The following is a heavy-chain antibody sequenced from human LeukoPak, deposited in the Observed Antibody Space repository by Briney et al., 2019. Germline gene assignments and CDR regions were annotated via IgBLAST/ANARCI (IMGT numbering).Heavy chain of an antibody. CDR3: ARGPSLRGIDY. J-gene: IGHJ4*02. D-gene: IGHD3-10*01. Sequence: SETLSLTCAVYGGSFSGYYWSWIRQPPGKGPEWIGEINHSGSTNYNPSLKSRVTISVDTSKNQFSLKLSSVTAADTAVYYCARGPSLRGIDYWGQGTLVTVSS. V-gene: IGHV4-34*01. CDR1: GGSFSGYY. CDR2: INHSGST.